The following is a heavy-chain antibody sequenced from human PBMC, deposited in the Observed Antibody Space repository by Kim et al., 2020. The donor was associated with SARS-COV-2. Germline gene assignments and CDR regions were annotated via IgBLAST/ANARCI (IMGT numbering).Heavy chain of an antibody. D-gene: IGHD2-2*01. CDR3: AKGGAIVPAAATA. CDR2: ISGDGGNT. V-gene: IGHV3-43*02. Sequence: GGSLRLSCAASGFTFNNYAMHWVRQAPGKGQEWVSLISGDGGNTSYADSVKGRFTISRDNSKSSLYLQMSSLRTEDTALYYCAKGGAIVPAAATAWGQGTLVIVSS. CDR1: GFTFNNYA. J-gene: IGHJ5*02.